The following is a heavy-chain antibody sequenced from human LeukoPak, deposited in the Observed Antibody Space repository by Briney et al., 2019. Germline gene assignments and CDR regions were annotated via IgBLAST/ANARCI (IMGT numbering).Heavy chain of an antibody. D-gene: IGHD3-10*02. CDR2: ISGSGGST. CDR3: ARLFGEPFFDY. CDR1: GFTFSNYA. V-gene: IGHV3-23*01. Sequence: GGSLRLSCAAPGFTFSNYAMSWVRQAPGKGLEWVSGISGSGGSTYYAESVKGRFTISRDNSKNTLYLQMNSLRAEDTALHYCARLFGEPFFDYWGQRTLVTVSS. J-gene: IGHJ4*02.